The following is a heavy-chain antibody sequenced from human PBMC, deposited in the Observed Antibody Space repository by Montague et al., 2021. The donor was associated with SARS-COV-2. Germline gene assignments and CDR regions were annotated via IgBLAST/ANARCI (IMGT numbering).Heavy chain of an antibody. V-gene: IGHV4-39*01. D-gene: IGHD1-26*01. CDR2: IYYSGST. J-gene: IGHJ6*02. CDR1: GGSISSSSYY. Sequence: SETLSLTCTVSGGSISSSSYYWGWIRQPPGKGLEWIGSIYYSGSTYYNPSLKSRVTISVDTSKNQFSLKLSSVTAADTAVYYCAIEVGAMVYYYGTDVWGQGTTVTVSS. CDR3: AIEVGAMVYYYGTDV.